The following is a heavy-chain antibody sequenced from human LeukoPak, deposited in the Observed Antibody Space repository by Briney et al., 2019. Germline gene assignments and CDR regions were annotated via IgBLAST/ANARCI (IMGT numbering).Heavy chain of an antibody. Sequence: PSETQSLTCTVSNDPISSDYFWAWIRQAPGKGLDYLGSVSHSGDTFYNPSLKTRVSISVDTSKNLFSLKLTSVTAADTAIYYCARAREYYYMDVWGKGTTVSVSS. CDR1: NDPISSDYF. CDR2: VSHSGDT. CDR3: ARAREYYYMDV. V-gene: IGHV4-38-2*02. J-gene: IGHJ6*03.